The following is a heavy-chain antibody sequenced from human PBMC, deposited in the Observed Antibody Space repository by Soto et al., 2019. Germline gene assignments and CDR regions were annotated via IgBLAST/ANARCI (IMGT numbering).Heavy chain of an antibody. CDR3: AKWEGYDFWSDVPPFH. D-gene: IGHD3-3*01. J-gene: IGHJ4*02. CDR1: GFTFSSYA. CDR2: ISGSGGST. Sequence: PGGSLRLSCAASGFTFSSYAMSWVRQAPGKGLEWVSTISGSGGSTYYADSVRGRFTISRDNSKNTLFLQMNSLRAGDTAVYYCAKWEGYDFWSDVPPFHWGQGTLVTVSS. V-gene: IGHV3-23*01.